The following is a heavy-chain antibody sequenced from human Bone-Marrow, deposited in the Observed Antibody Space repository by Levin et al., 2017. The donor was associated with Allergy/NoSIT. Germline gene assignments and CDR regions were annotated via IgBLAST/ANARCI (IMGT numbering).Heavy chain of an antibody. CDR2: ISSRGTTM. Sequence: GESLKISCAASGFTLSDYYMSWIRQAPGKGLEWVSYISSRGTTMYPADSVKGRFTISRDNAKNSLSLQMNSLRADDTAVYYCARDMNKAQYNYGMDVWGQGTTVTVSS. D-gene: IGHD1/OR15-1a*01. V-gene: IGHV3-11*01. CDR3: ARDMNKAQYNYGMDV. CDR1: GFTLSDYY. J-gene: IGHJ6*02.